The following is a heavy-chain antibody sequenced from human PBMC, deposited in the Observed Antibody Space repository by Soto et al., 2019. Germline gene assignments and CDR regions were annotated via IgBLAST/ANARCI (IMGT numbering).Heavy chain of an antibody. D-gene: IGHD6-25*01. V-gene: IGHV3-7*03. Sequence: PGGSLRLSCAASGFTFNTYWMNWVRRAPGKGLEWVASIKQDGSEKFYVDSVKDRFTISRDDAKNSLYLQMNSLRADDTAVYYCSRLSGYYYYGMDVWGQGTTVTVSS. CDR2: IKQDGSEK. CDR1: GFTFNTYW. CDR3: SRLSGYYYYGMDV. J-gene: IGHJ6*02.